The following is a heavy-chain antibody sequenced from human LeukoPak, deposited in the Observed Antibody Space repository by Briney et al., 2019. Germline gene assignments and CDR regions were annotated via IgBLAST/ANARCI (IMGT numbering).Heavy chain of an antibody. CDR2: IYYSGST. D-gene: IGHD3-22*01. V-gene: IGHV4-39*07. J-gene: IGHJ4*02. CDR3: ARDGDDSRPPDY. CDR1: GGSISSSSYY. Sequence: SETLSLTCTVSGGSISSSSYYWGWIRQPPGKGLEWIGSIYYSGSTYYNPSLKSRVTITVDTSKNQFSLKLSSVTAADTAVYYCARDGDDSRPPDYWGQGTLVTVSS.